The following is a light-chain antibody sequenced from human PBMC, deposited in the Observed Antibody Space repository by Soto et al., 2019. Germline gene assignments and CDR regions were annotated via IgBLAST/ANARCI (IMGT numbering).Light chain of an antibody. V-gene: IGLV2-8*01. J-gene: IGLJ2*01. CDR3: SSYAGSNNL. CDR1: SSDVGGYDF. CDR2: EVA. Sequence: QSVLTQPPSASGSPGQSVTISCTGTSSDVGGYDFVYWYQQHPGKAPKLILYEVANRPSGVPDRFSGSKSGNTASLTVSGLQADDEAAYYCSSYAGSNNLFGGGTQLTVL.